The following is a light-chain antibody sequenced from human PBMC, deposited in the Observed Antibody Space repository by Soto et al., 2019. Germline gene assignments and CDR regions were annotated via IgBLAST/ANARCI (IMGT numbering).Light chain of an antibody. CDR2: GAS. Sequence: EIVLTQSPGTLSLSPGERATLSCRASQSVSSTFLAWYQQKPGQAPRLLIPGASSRATGIPDRFSGSGSGTEFTLTISRLEPEDFAVYYCQQYHDTGTFGQGTKV. CDR1: QSVSSTF. CDR3: QQYHDTGT. J-gene: IGKJ1*01. V-gene: IGKV3-20*01.